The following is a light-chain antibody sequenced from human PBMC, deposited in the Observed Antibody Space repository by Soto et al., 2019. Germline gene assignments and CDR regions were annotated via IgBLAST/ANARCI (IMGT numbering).Light chain of an antibody. CDR2: GAS. CDR3: QQYNNWPQT. V-gene: IGKV3-15*01. Sequence: EMVMTQSPATLSVSPGERATLSCRASQGVSSNLAWYQQKPGQAPRLLIYGASARATGIPARFSGSGSGTDFTLTISSLQSEDLAVYYCQQYNNWPQTFGQGTKVEIK. J-gene: IGKJ1*01. CDR1: QGVSSN.